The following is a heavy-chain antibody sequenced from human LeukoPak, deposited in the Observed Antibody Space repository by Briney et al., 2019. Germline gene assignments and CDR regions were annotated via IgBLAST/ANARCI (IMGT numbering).Heavy chain of an antibody. CDR1: GGSFSGYY. D-gene: IGHD3-22*01. V-gene: IGHV4-34*01. Sequence: SETLSLTCAVYGGSFSGYYWSWIRQPPGKGLEWIGEINHSEYINYNPSLKSRVTISVDTSKNQFSLKLSSVTAADTAVYYCASGTYDSSGYYYVRRARFDYWGQGTLVTVSS. CDR2: INHSEYI. J-gene: IGHJ4*02. CDR3: ASGTYDSSGYYYVRRARFDY.